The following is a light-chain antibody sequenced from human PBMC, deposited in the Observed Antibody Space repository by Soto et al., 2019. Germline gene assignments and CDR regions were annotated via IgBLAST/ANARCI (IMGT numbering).Light chain of an antibody. CDR2: DAS. CDR3: QQYKKLSRS. J-gene: IGKJ1*01. V-gene: IGKV1-5*01. CDR1: HSISSW. Sequence: DIHLTQSPATLSLSVGDRVTISCRASHSISSWLAWYQQKPGKAPKLLIYDASSLQSGVPSRFSGSGSGTEFTLTISSLQPEDFATYYCQQYKKLSRSFGQGTKVDIK.